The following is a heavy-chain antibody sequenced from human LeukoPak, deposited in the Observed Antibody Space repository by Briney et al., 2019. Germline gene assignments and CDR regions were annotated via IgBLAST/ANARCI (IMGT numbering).Heavy chain of an antibody. CDR3: ARNSGSYEGDAFDI. D-gene: IGHD1-26*01. CDR2: IYYSGST. CDR1: GGSISSYY. V-gene: IGHV4-59*12. J-gene: IGHJ3*02. Sequence: PSETLSLTCTVSGGSISSYYWSWIRQPPGKGLEWIGYIYYSGSTNYNPSLKSRVTISVDTSKNQFSLKLSSVTAADTAVYYCARNSGSYEGDAFDIWGQGTMVTVSS.